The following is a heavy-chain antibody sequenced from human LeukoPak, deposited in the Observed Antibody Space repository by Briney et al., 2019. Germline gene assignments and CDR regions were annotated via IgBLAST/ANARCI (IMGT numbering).Heavy chain of an antibody. CDR2: IYYSGST. CDR3: ARARYYYDSSGNPDWFDP. CDR1: GGSISSYY. J-gene: IGHJ5*02. V-gene: IGHV4-59*01. D-gene: IGHD3-22*01. Sequence: SETLSLTCTVSGGSISSYYWSWIRQPPGKGLEWIGYIYYSGSTNYNPSLKSRVTISVDTSKNQFSLKLSSVTAADTAVYYCARARYYYDSSGNPDWFDPWGQGTLVTVSS.